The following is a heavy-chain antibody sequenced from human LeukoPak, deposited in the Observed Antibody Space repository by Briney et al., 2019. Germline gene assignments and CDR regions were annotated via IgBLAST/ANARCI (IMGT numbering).Heavy chain of an antibody. CDR2: IRYDGSNK. J-gene: IGHJ4*02. CDR1: GFTFSGYG. D-gene: IGHD3-9*01. CDR3: AKDRLTEDILTGYYY. V-gene: IGHV3-30*02. Sequence: GGSLRLSCAASGFTFSGYGMHWVRQAPGKGLEWVAFIRYDGSNKYYADSVKGRFTISRDNSKNTLYLQMNGLRAEDTAVYYCAKDRLTEDILTGYYYWGQGTLVTVSS.